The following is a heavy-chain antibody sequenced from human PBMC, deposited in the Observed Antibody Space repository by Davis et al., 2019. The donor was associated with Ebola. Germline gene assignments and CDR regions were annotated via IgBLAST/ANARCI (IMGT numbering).Heavy chain of an antibody. Sequence: SETLSLTCTVSGGSISSYYWSWIRQPPGKGLEWIGEINHSGSTNYNPSLKSRVTISVDTSKNQFSLKLSSVTAADTAVYYCARYSREYYYGSGSYSNWFDPWGQGTLVTVSS. J-gene: IGHJ5*02. CDR3: ARYSREYYYGSGSYSNWFDP. V-gene: IGHV4-34*01. CDR1: GGSISSYY. CDR2: INHSGST. D-gene: IGHD3-10*01.